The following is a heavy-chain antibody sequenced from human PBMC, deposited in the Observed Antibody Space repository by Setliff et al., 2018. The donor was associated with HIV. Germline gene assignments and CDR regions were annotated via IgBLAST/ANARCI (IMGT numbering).Heavy chain of an antibody. Sequence: SETLSLTCTASGGSISSSRYYWGWIRQPPGKGLEWIGSIYYSGSTYYNPSLKSRVTISVDMSKNQFSLNLTSVTVADTAVYYCARGVGRFGVVTWFNPWGHGVLVTVSS. CDR1: GGSISSSRYY. D-gene: IGHD3-3*01. CDR3: ARGVGRFGVVTWFNP. J-gene: IGHJ5*02. CDR2: IYYSGST. V-gene: IGHV4-39*07.